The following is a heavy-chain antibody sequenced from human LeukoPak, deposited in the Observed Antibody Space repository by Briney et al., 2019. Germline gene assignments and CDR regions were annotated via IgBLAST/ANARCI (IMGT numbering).Heavy chain of an antibody. CDR2: INWNGGST. CDR1: GFTFSSYA. D-gene: IGHD2-2*01. CDR3: ARDGGYCSSTSCQPA. V-gene: IGHV3-20*04. J-gene: IGHJ5*02. Sequence: GGSLRLSCAASGFTFSSYAMSWVRQAPGKGLEWVSGINWNGGSTGYADSVKGRFTIFRDNAKNSLYLQMNSLRAEDTALYYCARDGGYCSSTSCQPAWGQGTLVTVSS.